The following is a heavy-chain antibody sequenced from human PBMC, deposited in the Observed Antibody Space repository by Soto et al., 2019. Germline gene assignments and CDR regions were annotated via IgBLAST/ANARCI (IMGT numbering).Heavy chain of an antibody. CDR1: GGTFSSYA. CDR2: IIPIFGTA. Sequence: SVKVSCKASGGTFSSYAISWVRQAPGQGLEWMGGIIPIFGTANYAQKFQGRVTITADESTSTAYMELSSLRSEDTAVYYCARLTMRYSYGTGTIDYWGQGTLVTVSS. V-gene: IGHV1-69*13. D-gene: IGHD5-18*01. CDR3: ARLTMRYSYGTGTIDY. J-gene: IGHJ4*02.